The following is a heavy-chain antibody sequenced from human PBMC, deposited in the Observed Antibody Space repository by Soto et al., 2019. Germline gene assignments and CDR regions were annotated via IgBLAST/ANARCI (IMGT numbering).Heavy chain of an antibody. CDR1: GFTFSSYA. D-gene: IGHD3-3*01. V-gene: IGHV3-23*01. CDR3: AKAESYYDFWSGPVYYYYYGMDV. J-gene: IGHJ6*02. Sequence: PGGSLRLSCAASGFTFSSYAMSWVRQAPGKGLEWVSAISGSGGSTYYADSVKGRFTISRDNSKNTLYLQMNSLRAEDTAVYYCAKAESYYDFWSGPVYYYYYGMDVWGQGTKVTVSS. CDR2: ISGSGGST.